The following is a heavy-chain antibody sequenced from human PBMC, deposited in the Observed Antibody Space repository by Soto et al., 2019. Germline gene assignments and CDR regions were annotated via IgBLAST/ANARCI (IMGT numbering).Heavy chain of an antibody. D-gene: IGHD6-13*01. CDR3: ARDLPLDPYSSSWYVMGR. CDR1: GGSISSYY. J-gene: IGHJ4*02. V-gene: IGHV4-59*01. CDR2: IYYSGST. Sequence: QVQLQESGPGLVKPSETLSLTCTVSGGSISSYYWSWIRQPPGKGLEWIGYIYYSGSTNYNPSLKSRVTISVDTSKNQFSLKLSSVTAADTAVYYCARDLPLDPYSSSWYVMGRWGQGTLVTVSS.